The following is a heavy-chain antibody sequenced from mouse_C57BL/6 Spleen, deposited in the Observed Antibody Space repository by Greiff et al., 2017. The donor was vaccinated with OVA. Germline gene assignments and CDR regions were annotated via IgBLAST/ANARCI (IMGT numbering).Heavy chain of an antibody. CDR1: GYAFSSYW. CDR2: IYPGDGDT. V-gene: IGHV1-80*01. D-gene: IGHD1-1*01. Sequence: VQLKESGAELVKPGASVKISCKASGYAFSSYWMNWVKQRPGKGLEWIGQIYPGDGDTNYNGKFKGKATLTADKSSSTAYMQLSSLTSEDSAVYFCARDYYGSSSDWYFDVWGTGTTVTVSS. J-gene: IGHJ1*03. CDR3: ARDYYGSSSDWYFDV.